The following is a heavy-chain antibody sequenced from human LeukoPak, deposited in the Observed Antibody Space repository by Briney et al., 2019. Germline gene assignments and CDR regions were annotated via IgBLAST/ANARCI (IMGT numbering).Heavy chain of an antibody. CDR3: ARQGLGSKALNLDS. V-gene: IGHV3-33*01. J-gene: IGHJ4*02. Sequence: AGGSLRLSCAGSGFIFGGYGMHWVRQAPGEGLEWVAGIRYDGGKKHYADSVKGRFTISRDNSKNRLYLQINNLRVEDTAVYQCARQGLGSKALNLDSWGQGTLVIVSS. D-gene: IGHD2-2*01. CDR1: GFIFGGYG. CDR2: IRYDGGKK.